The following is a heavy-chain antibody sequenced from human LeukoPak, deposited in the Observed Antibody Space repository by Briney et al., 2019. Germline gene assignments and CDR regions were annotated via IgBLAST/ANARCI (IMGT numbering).Heavy chain of an antibody. J-gene: IGHJ3*02. CDR3: ARSSYFGVAKGAFDI. CDR2: IYPGDSDT. V-gene: IGHV5-51*01. CDR1: GYSFTSYW. D-gene: IGHD3-3*01. Sequence: GESLKISCKGSGYSFTSYWIGWVRQMPGKGLEWMGIIYPGDSDTRYSPSFQGQVTISADKSISTAYLQWSSLKASDTAMYYCARSSYFGVAKGAFDIWGQGTMVTVSS.